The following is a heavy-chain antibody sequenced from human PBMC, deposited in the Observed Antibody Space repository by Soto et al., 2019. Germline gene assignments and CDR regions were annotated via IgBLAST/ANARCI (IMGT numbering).Heavy chain of an antibody. J-gene: IGHJ6*02. CDR2: ISYDGSNK. D-gene: IGHD6-19*01. Sequence: QVQLVESGGGVVQPGRSLRLSCAASGFTFSSYAMHWVRQAPGKGLEWVAVISYDGSNKYYADSVKGRFTISRDNSKNTLYLQMNSLRAEDTAVYYCARGRNPQRNSSGWYNSETHYYYYYGMDVWGQGTTVTVSS. V-gene: IGHV3-30-3*01. CDR3: ARGRNPQRNSSGWYNSETHYYYYYGMDV. CDR1: GFTFSSYA.